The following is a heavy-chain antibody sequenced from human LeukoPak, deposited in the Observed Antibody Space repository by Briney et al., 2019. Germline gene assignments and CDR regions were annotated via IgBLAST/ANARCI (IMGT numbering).Heavy chain of an antibody. CDR1: GYSISSAYY. CDR2: ISHSRST. Sequence: SETLSLTCTVSGYSISSAYYGGWIRPPPGKGLEWIATISHSRSTYYNPSLKSRVTISADTSQNQHALKLSSVTAADTAVYYCARVNTVMATFDYWGQGTPVTVSS. V-gene: IGHV4-38-2*02. J-gene: IGHJ4*02. D-gene: IGHD4-11*01. CDR3: ARVNTVMATFDY.